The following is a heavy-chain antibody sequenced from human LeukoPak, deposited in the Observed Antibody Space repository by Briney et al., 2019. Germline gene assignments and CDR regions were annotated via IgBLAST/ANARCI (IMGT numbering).Heavy chain of an antibody. D-gene: IGHD2-2*01. Sequence: PSETLSLTCTVSGGSISSYYWSWIRQPPGKGLEWIGYIYYSGSTNYNPSLKSRVTISVDTSKNQFSLKLSSVTAADTAVYYCARHKGSTTLYYYYGMDVWGQGTTVTVSS. V-gene: IGHV4-59*08. CDR2: IYYSGST. J-gene: IGHJ6*02. CDR3: ARHKGSTTLYYYYGMDV. CDR1: GGSISSYY.